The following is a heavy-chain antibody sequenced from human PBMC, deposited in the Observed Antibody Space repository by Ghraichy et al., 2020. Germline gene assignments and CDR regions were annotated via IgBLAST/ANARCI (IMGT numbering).Heavy chain of an antibody. V-gene: IGHV3-48*01. CDR1: GFSFSSSD. J-gene: IGHJ5*02. CDR3: ARDFSEFQYNWVDP. CDR2: INSNSRTI. Sequence: GVLNISCAASGFSFSSSDMNWVRQAPGKGPEWISYINSNSRTIYYADSVKGRFTISRDNAKNSLWLQMTSLRAEDTAVYYCARDFSEFQYNWVDPWGQGTLVTVSS. D-gene: IGHD2-21*01.